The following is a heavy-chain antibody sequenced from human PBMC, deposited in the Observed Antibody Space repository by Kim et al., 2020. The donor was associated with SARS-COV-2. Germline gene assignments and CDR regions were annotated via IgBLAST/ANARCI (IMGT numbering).Heavy chain of an antibody. CDR2: IRGGGAVT. CDR1: GFTFSNYA. J-gene: IGHJ3*02. CDR3: AKCHADWENDAFYI. D-gene: IGHD1-26*01. V-gene: IGHV3-23*01. Sequence: GGSLRLSCAASGFTFSNYAMSWVRQAPGKGLEWVSSIRGGGAVTHYAGSVKGRCTISRDNFKNTLYLQVDSLRAEDTAVYYCAKCHADWENDAFYIWGLGTMVTVSS.